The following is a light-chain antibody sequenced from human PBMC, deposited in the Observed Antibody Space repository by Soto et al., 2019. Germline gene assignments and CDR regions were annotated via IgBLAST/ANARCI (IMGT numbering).Light chain of an antibody. CDR2: GAS. Sequence: EIVVTQSPGTLSLSPGERATLSCRASQSVSSSSLAWYQQKAGQAPRLIIYGASSRATGIPDRFSGSGSGTDFTLTISRLEPEDFAVYYCQEYGTSRTFGQGTKVEIK. V-gene: IGKV3-20*01. CDR3: QEYGTSRT. CDR1: QSVSSSS. J-gene: IGKJ1*01.